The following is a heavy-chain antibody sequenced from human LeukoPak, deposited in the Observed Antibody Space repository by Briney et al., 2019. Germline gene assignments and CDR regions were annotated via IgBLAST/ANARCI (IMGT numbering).Heavy chain of an antibody. CDR1: GFTFSRSS. CDR3: AKAAGKSGDSSGYYLDY. V-gene: IGHV3-21*01. Sequence: GGSLRLSCVGSGFTFSRSSMNWVRQAPGKGLEWVSSITSNGSQTYYADALKGRFIISRDNVKNSLYLQMSSLRAEDTAVYYCAKAAGKSGDSSGYYLDYWGQGTLVTVPS. CDR2: ITSNGSQT. J-gene: IGHJ4*02. D-gene: IGHD3-22*01.